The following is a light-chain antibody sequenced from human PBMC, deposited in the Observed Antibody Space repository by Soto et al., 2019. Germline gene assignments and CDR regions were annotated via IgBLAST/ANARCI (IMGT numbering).Light chain of an antibody. CDR3: QSYDSSLSGFYV. J-gene: IGLJ1*01. V-gene: IGLV1-40*01. CDR2: GNS. CDR1: SSNIGAGYD. Sequence: QSVLTQPPSVSGAPGQRVTTSCTGSSSNIGAGYDVHWYQQLPGTAPKLLIYGNSNRPSGVPDRFSGSKSGTSASLAITGLQAEDEADYYCQSYDSSLSGFYVFGTGTKVTVL.